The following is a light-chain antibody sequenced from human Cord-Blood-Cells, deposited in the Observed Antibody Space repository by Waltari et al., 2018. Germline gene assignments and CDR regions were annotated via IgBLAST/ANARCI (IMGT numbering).Light chain of an antibody. J-gene: IGLJ3*02. CDR2: EVS. CDR3: CSYAGSSTLV. CDR1: SSDVGSSNL. Sequence: QSALTQPASVSGSPGQSITIPCTGPSSDVGSSNLVSWYQQHPGKAPKLMIYEVSKRPSGVSNRFSGSKSGNTASLTISGLQAEDEADYYCCSYAGSSTLVFGGGTKLTVL. V-gene: IGLV2-23*02.